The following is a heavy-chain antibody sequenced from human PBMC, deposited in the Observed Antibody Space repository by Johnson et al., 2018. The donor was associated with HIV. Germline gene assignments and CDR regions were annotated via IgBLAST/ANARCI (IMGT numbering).Heavy chain of an antibody. Sequence: MQLVESGGGVVRPGGSLRLSCAASGFTFDDYGMSWVRQVQGKGLEWVAGIDWDGGRQRYADSVKGRFTISRDNARNSLSMEMNGLRAEDTALYYCAKVRYDSSGYWDREQDAFDIWGQGTMVTVSS. D-gene: IGHD3-22*01. J-gene: IGHJ3*02. CDR3: AKVRYDSSGYWDREQDAFDI. V-gene: IGHV3-20*04. CDR2: IDWDGGRQ. CDR1: GFTFDDYG.